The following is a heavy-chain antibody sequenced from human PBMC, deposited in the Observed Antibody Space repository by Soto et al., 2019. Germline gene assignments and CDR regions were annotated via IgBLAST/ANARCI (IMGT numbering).Heavy chain of an antibody. V-gene: IGHV1-18*01. CDR2: ISADNGNT. D-gene: IGHD2-21*02. CDR3: ARRLPDRWDY. J-gene: IGHJ4*02. Sequence: GASVKVSCKASGYSFTSNGIRWVRQAPGQGLEWMGWISADNGNTNYAQKLQGRVTMTTDTSTSTAYMELRSLRSDDTAVYYCARRLPDRWDYWGQGTLVTVSS. CDR1: GYSFTSNG.